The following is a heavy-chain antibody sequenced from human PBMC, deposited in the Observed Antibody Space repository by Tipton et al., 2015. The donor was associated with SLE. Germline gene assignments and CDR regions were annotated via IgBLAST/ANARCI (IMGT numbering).Heavy chain of an antibody. CDR3: AKATGGVPYSFDY. CDR2: ISGSGGST. Sequence: LSLTCAVYGGSFSGYYWSWVRQAPGKGLEWVSAISGSGGSTYYADSVKGRFTISRDNSKNTLYLQMNSLRAEDTAVYYCAKATGGVPYSFDYWGQGTLVTVSS. CDR1: GGSFSGYY. J-gene: IGHJ4*02. D-gene: IGHD2-8*02. V-gene: IGHV3-23*01.